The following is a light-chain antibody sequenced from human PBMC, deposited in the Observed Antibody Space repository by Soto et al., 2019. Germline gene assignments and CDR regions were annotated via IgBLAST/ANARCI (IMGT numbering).Light chain of an antibody. CDR3: QQSYCVPWT. CDR1: QSISSY. V-gene: IGKV1-39*01. Sequence: DIQMTQSPYSLSASVGDRVTITCRASQSISSYLNWYQHKAGKAPTVLIYGASSLQSGVPSRFSGRGSGTDFTLTISSLQPEDFATYYCQQSYCVPWTFAQGTQVEIK. J-gene: IGKJ1*01. CDR2: GAS.